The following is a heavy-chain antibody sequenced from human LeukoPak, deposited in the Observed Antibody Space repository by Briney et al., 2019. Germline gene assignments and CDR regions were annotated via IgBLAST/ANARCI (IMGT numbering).Heavy chain of an antibody. V-gene: IGHV3-23*01. D-gene: IGHD2/OR15-2a*01. J-gene: IGHJ3*02. CDR1: GFTFSRYS. CDR2: ISGSDDST. CDR3: AKEKIIGFVFDGFDI. Sequence: GGSLRLSCAVSGFTFSRYSMNWVRQAPGKGLEWVSTISGSDDSTYYAGSVKGRFTISRDNSKNMLYLHMNSLRAEDTAIYYCAKEKIIGFVFDGFDIWGQGTMVTVSS.